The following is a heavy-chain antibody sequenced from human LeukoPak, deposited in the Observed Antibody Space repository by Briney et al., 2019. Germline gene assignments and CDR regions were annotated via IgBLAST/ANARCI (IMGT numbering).Heavy chain of an antibody. J-gene: IGHJ4*02. CDR3: ARSDSSGWYVLDY. D-gene: IGHD6-19*01. Sequence: PGGSLRLSCAASGFTFSSYWMSWVRQAPGKGLEWVANIKQDGSEKYYVDSVKGRFTISRDNAKNSLYLQMNSLRAEDTAVYYCARSDSSGWYVLDYWGQGTLVTVSS. CDR1: GFTFSSYW. V-gene: IGHV3-7*01. CDR2: IKQDGSEK.